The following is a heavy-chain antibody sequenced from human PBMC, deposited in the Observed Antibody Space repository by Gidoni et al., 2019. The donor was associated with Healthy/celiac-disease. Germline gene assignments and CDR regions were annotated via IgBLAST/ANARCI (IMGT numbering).Heavy chain of an antibody. Sequence: VQLVQSGAEVKKPGASVKVSCTASGYTFPTYYMHWVRQAPGQGLEWMGVINPSGGSTSYAQKVQGRVTMTRDTSTSTVYKELSSLRSKNTAVEYCAMDLGPYGSGIGNWFDPWGQGTLVTVSS. V-gene: IGHV1-46*01. J-gene: IGHJ5*02. CDR2: INPSGGST. CDR1: GYTFPTYY. CDR3: AMDLGPYGSGIGNWFDP. D-gene: IGHD3-10*01.